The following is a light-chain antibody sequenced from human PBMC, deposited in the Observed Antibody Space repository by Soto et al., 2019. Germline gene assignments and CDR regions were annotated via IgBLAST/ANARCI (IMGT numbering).Light chain of an antibody. V-gene: IGKV3-15*01. J-gene: IGKJ5*01. CDR2: RAS. Sequence: EIVLTQSPATLSLSPGERATLSCRASQSVSSYLAWYQQKPGQAPRLLIYRASIRATGVPARFSGTGSETDFTLTISGLQSEDSAVYFCQQYNNWPFSFGQGTRLEI. CDR3: QQYNNWPFS. CDR1: QSVSSY.